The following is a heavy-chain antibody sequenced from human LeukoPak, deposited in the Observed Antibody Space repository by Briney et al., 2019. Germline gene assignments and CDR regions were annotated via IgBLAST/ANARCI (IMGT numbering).Heavy chain of an antibody. D-gene: IGHD3-10*01. CDR1: GFTFSRYG. V-gene: IGHV3-21*04. CDR3: ARASSPPMVRGYPGEYYYYGMDV. J-gene: IGHJ6*02. CDR2: IIDSTGYT. Sequence: GGSLRLSCVASGFTFSRYGMNWVRQAPGKGLEWVSSIIDSTGYTYYADSVKGGFTISRHNSKNTLYLQMNSLRAEDTAVYYCARASSPPMVRGYPGEYYYYGMDVWGQGTTVTVSS.